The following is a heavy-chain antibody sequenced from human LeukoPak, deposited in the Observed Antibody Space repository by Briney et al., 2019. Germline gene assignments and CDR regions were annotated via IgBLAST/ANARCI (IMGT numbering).Heavy chain of an antibody. V-gene: IGHV3-23*01. Sequence: GGSLRLSCAASGFTFSSYGMNWVRQAPGKGLEWVSTISSSGGSTYYADSVKGRFTISRDNSKNTLYLQMNSLRAEDTAVYYCARVSVGATYYFDYWGQGTLVTVSS. CDR3: ARVSVGATYYFDY. J-gene: IGHJ4*02. D-gene: IGHD1-26*01. CDR1: GFTFSSYG. CDR2: ISSSGGST.